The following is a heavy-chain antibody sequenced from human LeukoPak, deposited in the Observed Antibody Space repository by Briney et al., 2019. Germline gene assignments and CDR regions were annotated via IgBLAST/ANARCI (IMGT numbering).Heavy chain of an antibody. CDR1: GFTFSSYW. CDR2: IKQDGSKK. D-gene: IGHD5-24*01. V-gene: IGHV3-7*04. J-gene: IGHJ4*02. CDR3: TRVGYIDEGIDY. Sequence: GGSLRLSCAASGFTFSSYWMTWVRQAPGKGLEWVANIKQDGSKKSYVDSVKGRFTISRDNAKNSLYLQMNSLRAEDTAIYYCTRVGYIDEGIDYWGQGTLVTVSS.